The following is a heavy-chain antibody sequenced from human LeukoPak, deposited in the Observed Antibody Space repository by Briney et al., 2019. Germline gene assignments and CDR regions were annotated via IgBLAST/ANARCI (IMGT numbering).Heavy chain of an antibody. Sequence: GGSLRLSCAASGFTFSRDWMHWVRQAPGKGLVWVSGISGSGGDTYYADSVKGRFTISRDNSMNTLYVQMNSLRAEDTAVYFCAKAAVAGLFYYYGMDVWGQGTTVTVSS. CDR3: AKAAVAGLFYYYGMDV. CDR2: ISGSGGDT. J-gene: IGHJ6*02. D-gene: IGHD6-19*01. V-gene: IGHV3-23*01. CDR1: GFTFSRDW.